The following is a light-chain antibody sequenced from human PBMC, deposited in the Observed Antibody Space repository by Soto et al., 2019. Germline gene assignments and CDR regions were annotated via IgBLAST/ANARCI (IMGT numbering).Light chain of an antibody. V-gene: IGKV1-5*01. Sequence: IQMTQSPSTLSAFVGDRVTITCRASQSIGRWLAWYQQKPGKAPKLLIYDASSLESGVPSRFSGSGSGTEFTLTISSLQPDDFATYYCQQYNTYSPESTFGQGTKVDIK. CDR3: QQYNTYSPEST. CDR1: QSIGRW. J-gene: IGKJ1*01. CDR2: DAS.